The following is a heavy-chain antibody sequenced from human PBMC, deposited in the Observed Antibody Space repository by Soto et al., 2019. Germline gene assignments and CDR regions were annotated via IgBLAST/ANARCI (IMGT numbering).Heavy chain of an antibody. CDR2: ISSSSSTI. CDR1: GFTFSSYS. Sequence: EVQLVESGGGLVQPGGSLRLSCAASGFTFSSYSMNWVRQAPGKGLEWVSYISSSSSTIYYADSVKGRFTISRDNAKNSLYLQMNSLRDEDTAVYYCARDRYYYDSSGYYTQVDYWGQGTLVTVSS. D-gene: IGHD3-22*01. J-gene: IGHJ4*02. CDR3: ARDRYYYDSSGYYTQVDY. V-gene: IGHV3-48*02.